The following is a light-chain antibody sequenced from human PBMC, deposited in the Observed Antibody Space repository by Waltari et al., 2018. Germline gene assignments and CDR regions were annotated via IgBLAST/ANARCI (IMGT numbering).Light chain of an antibody. Sequence: DIRLTQSPSSLSASVGDRVTITCRASQDISSYLAWYQQKPGKAPKLLIYAASTLQSGVSSRFSGSGFGTEFTLTISSLQTEDFATYYCQQVNSHPLTFGGGTKVEIE. J-gene: IGKJ4*01. V-gene: IGKV1-9*01. CDR3: QQVNSHPLT. CDR1: QDISSY. CDR2: AAS.